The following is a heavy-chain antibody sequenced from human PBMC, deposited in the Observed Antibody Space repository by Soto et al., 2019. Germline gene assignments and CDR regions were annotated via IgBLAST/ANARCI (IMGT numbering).Heavy chain of an antibody. Sequence: GGSLRLSCAASGFTFSRNSMNWVRQAPGKGLEWVSYISSSSSTIYYADSVKGRFTISRDNGKNSLYLQMNSLRDEDTAVYYCARDDNYDSSGWVWYYGMDVWGQGTTVTVSS. CDR1: GFTFSRNS. CDR3: ARDDNYDSSGWVWYYGMDV. D-gene: IGHD3-22*01. CDR2: ISSSSSTI. V-gene: IGHV3-48*02. J-gene: IGHJ6*02.